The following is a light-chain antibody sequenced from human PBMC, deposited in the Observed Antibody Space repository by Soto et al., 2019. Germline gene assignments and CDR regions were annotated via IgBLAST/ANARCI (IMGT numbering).Light chain of an antibody. J-gene: IGLJ3*02. CDR3: QSYDSSLSGSV. CDR1: SSNIGAGYD. Sequence: QSVLTQPPSVSGAPGQRVTISCTGSSSNIGAGYDVHWYQQLPGTAPKLLIYGNSNRPSGVPDRFSGSKSGTSASLAITGLQAEDEADYYCQSYDSSLSGSVLGGGINLTVL. V-gene: IGLV1-40*01. CDR2: GNS.